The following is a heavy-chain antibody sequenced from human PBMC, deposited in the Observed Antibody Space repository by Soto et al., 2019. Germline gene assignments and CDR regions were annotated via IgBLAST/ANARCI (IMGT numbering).Heavy chain of an antibody. CDR3: ARTCSGGSCYSDLGY. CDR1: GYTFTSYG. V-gene: IGHV1-18*01. Sequence: QVQLVQSGAEVKKPGASVKVSCKASGYTFTSYGISWVRQAPGQGLEWMGWISAYNGNTNYAQKLQGRVTMTTDTSTSTAYMELRSLRADATAVYYCARTCSGGSCYSDLGYWGQGTLVTVSS. J-gene: IGHJ4*02. CDR2: ISAYNGNT. D-gene: IGHD2-15*01.